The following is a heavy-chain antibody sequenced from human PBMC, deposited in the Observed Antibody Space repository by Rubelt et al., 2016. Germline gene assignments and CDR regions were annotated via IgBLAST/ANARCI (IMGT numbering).Heavy chain of an antibody. V-gene: IGHV3-21*01. CDR2: ITSSSSYI. CDR1: GITFSSHA. CDR3: ARDFLD. J-gene: IGHJ4*02. Sequence: EVQLVESGGGLVQPGGSLRLSCVASGITFSSHAMTWVRQAPVKGLECVASITSSSSYIYYADSVKGRFTVSRANAKNSLYLEMTSLRAEDTAVYYCARDFLDWGQGILVTVSS. D-gene: IGHD2/OR15-2a*01.